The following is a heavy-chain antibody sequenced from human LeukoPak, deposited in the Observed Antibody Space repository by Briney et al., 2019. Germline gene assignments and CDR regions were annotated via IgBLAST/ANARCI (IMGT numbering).Heavy chain of an antibody. V-gene: IGHV1-24*01. CDR3: ATINYYDSSGYSYYFDY. Sequence: GASVKVSCKASGYTFTSYGISWVRQAPGKGLEWMGGFDPEDGETIYAQKFQGRVTMTEDTSTDTAYMELSSLRSEDTAVYYCATINYYDSSGYSYYFDYWGQGTLVTVSS. CDR2: FDPEDGET. J-gene: IGHJ4*02. D-gene: IGHD3-22*01. CDR1: GYTFTSYG.